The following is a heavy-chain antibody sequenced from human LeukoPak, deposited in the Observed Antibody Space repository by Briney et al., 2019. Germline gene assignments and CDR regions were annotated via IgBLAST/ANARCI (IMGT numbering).Heavy chain of an antibody. D-gene: IGHD4-17*01. CDR1: GGTFNNSP. CDR2: IIRLLAIA. J-gene: IGHJ4*02. V-gene: IGHV1-69*04. CDR3: ASENGHVTMVTNFAY. Sequence: SVKVSCKASGGTFNNSPITWVRQAPGQGREWVGRIIRLLAIANYAPKFQGRVTITADKSTTTAYMEVNSLRSEDTAVYYCASENGHVTMVTNFAYWGQGTLVTVSS.